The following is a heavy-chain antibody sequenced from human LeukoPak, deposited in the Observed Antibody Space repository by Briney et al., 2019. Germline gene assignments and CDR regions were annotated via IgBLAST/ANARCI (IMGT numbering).Heavy chain of an antibody. CDR3: AKAPRGSAIDY. V-gene: IGHV3-9*01. Sequence: SLRLSCAASGITFDDYAMHWVRQAPGKGLEWVSVISWNSGTVGYADSVKGRFTISRDNSKNSLYLQMNSLRSEDTALYYCAKAPRGSAIDYWGQGTLVTVSS. CDR1: GITFDDYA. D-gene: IGHD3-10*01. CDR2: ISWNSGTV. J-gene: IGHJ4*02.